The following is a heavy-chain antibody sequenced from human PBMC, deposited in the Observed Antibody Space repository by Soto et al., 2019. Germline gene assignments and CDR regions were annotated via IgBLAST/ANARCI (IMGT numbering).Heavy chain of an antibody. Sequence: EVQLVESGGGLVKPGGSLRLSCAASGFTFRSYSMNWVRQAPGKGLEWVSSISSSSSYLYYADSVKGRFTISRDNAKNSLYMQMSSRRAEDTAVYYCARGTNYDFWSGYYTPDSPWGQGTLVTVFS. D-gene: IGHD3-3*01. J-gene: IGHJ5*02. CDR3: ARGTNYDFWSGYYTPDSP. CDR2: ISSSSSYL. V-gene: IGHV3-21*01. CDR1: GFTFRSYS.